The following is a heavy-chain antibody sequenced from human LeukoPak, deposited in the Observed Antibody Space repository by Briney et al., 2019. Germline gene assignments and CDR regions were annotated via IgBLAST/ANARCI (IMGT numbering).Heavy chain of an antibody. Sequence: GGSLRLSCAASGFTFSKYGMSWVRQAPGKGPEWVSAISGSADNTYYADSVKGRFTISRDNAKNSLYLQMNSLRAEDTAVYYCARDQGQWLARFGYWGQGTLVTVSS. D-gene: IGHD6-19*01. V-gene: IGHV3-21*01. CDR2: ISGSADNT. CDR3: ARDQGQWLARFGY. J-gene: IGHJ4*02. CDR1: GFTFSKYG.